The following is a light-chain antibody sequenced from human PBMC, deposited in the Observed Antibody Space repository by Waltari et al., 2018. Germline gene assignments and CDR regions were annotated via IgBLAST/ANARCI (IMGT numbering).Light chain of an antibody. CDR1: QGISSY. CDR2: AAS. J-gene: IGKJ1*01. CDR3: QQSYSNSRT. V-gene: IGKV1-39*01. Sequence: DIQMTQSPSSLSASVGDRVTITCRASQGISSYLNWYQQKPGKAPKLLIYAASNLQSGVPSRFSGSGSGTDFTLTIRSLQPEDFATYYCQQSYSNSRTFGQGTKVEIK.